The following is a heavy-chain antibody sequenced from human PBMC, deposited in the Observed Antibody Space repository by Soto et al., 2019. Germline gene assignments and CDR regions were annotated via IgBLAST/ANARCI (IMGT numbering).Heavy chain of an antibody. CDR2: ISSSGSTI. CDR1: GFTFSDYY. CDR3: ERVSGPAYYYCYMDV. J-gene: IGHJ6*03. V-gene: IGHV3-11*01. Sequence: QVQLVESGGGLVKPGGSLRLSCAASGFTFSDYYMSWIRQAPGKGLEWVSYISSSGSTIYYADSGKGRFTISRDNAKNPLSLQRHSLRSEDTAVYYCERVSGPAYYYCYMDVWGKGTTLTVSS. D-gene: IGHD6-25*01.